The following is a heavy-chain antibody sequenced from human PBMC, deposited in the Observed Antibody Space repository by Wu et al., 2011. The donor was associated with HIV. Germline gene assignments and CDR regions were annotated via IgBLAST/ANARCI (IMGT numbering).Heavy chain of an antibody. Sequence: QVQLVQSGAEVKKPGSSVKVSCKASGVTFNSYTINWVRQAPGQGLEWMGWISPYDGDTKYPQKLQGRVTMTTDTSTSTAYMELRSLRSDDTAVYYCARDDSSGWPEGFDYWGQGTLVTVSS. CDR2: ISPYDGDT. D-gene: IGHD6-19*01. V-gene: IGHV1-18*01. CDR1: GVTFNSYT. CDR3: ARDDSSGWPEGFDY. J-gene: IGHJ4*02.